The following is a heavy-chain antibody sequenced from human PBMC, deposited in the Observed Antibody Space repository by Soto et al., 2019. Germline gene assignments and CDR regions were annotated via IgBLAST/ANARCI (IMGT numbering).Heavy chain of an antibody. CDR1: GGSSSSSSYY. Sequence: PSETLSLNCTVSGGSSSSSSYYWVWIRQPPGKGLEWIGSIYYSGTTYYNPSLKSRVTISVDTSKNQFSLKLRSVTAADTAVYYCARQSPDYLGSVGWFDPWGQGTLVTVYS. V-gene: IGHV4-39*01. J-gene: IGHJ5*02. CDR2: IYYSGTT. D-gene: IGHD1-26*01. CDR3: ARQSPDYLGSVGWFDP.